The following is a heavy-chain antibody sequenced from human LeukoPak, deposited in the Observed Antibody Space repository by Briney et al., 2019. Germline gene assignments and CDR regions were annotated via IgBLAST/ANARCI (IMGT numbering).Heavy chain of an antibody. V-gene: IGHV3-33*01. J-gene: IGHJ4*02. CDR3: ARDDDTTSHCSLFEY. CDR1: GVTFSSYS. Sequence: GGSLRLSCAASGVTFSSYSMNWVCEAPGKGLEWVSVLWSHGRSEYYADSVRGRFSISRDTTRSTVYLQMNSLRAEDSAVYFCARDDDTTSHCSLFEYWGQGTRVTVSS. CDR2: LWSHGRSE. D-gene: IGHD1-26*01.